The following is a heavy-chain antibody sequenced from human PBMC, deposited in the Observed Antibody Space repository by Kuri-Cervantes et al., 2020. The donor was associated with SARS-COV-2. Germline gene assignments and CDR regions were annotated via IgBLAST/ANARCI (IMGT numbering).Heavy chain of an antibody. J-gene: IGHJ6*02. Sequence: ETLSLTCAASGFTFSSYAMHWVRQAPGKGLEYVSAISSNGGSTYYANSVKGRFTISRDNSKNTLYLQMGSLRAEDMAVYYCARVGCSSTSCYTGGYYYGMDVWGQGTTVTVSS. CDR2: ISSNGGST. CDR1: GFTFSSYA. CDR3: ARVGCSSTSCYTGGYYYGMDV. D-gene: IGHD2-2*02. V-gene: IGHV3-64*01.